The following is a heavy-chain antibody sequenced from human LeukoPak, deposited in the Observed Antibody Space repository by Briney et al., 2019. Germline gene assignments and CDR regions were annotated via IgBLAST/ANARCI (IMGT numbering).Heavy chain of an antibody. CDR3: ARGGVAAGPSYFDY. D-gene: IGHD6-13*01. J-gene: IGHJ4*02. Sequence: ASVKVSCKASGYTFTSYDINWVRQATGQGLEWMGWMSPKCGNTGYAQKFQGRVTMTRNTSISTAYMELSSLRSEDTAVYYCARGGVAAGPSYFDYWGQGTLVTVSS. CDR2: MSPKCGNT. V-gene: IGHV1-8*01. CDR1: GYTFTSYD.